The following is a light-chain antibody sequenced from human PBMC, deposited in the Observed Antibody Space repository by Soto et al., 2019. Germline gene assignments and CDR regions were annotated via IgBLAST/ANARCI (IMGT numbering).Light chain of an antibody. CDR2: GAS. J-gene: IGKJ5*01. CDR1: QSVSSSY. V-gene: IGKV3D-20*02. CDR3: HLRTNRTIP. Sequence: EILLTRCPGSLALSPWKKATLSCRASQSVSSSYLAWYQQKPGQAPRLLIYGASSIATDIPDRFSGRGSGTDFTLTISSLEPEYCAVDYRHLRTNRTIPFGQGTPL.